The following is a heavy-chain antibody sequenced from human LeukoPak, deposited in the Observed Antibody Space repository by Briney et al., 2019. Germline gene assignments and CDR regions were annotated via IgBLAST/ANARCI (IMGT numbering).Heavy chain of an antibody. Sequence: GRSLRLYCAASGFACSAYKINSLRQPPVKLQDWVSSISSSSSYIYYADSVKGRFTISRDNAKNSLYLQMNSLRAEDTAVYYCARPVGATGVDYWGQGTLVTVSS. CDR1: GFACSAYK. CDR2: ISSSSSYI. J-gene: IGHJ4*02. V-gene: IGHV3-21*01. D-gene: IGHD1-26*01. CDR3: ARPVGATGVDY.